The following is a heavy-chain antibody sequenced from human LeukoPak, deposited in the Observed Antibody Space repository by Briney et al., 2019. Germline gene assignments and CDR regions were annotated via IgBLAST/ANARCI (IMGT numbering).Heavy chain of an antibody. CDR3: ALRATIFGVVYYFDY. CDR2: IIPIFGTA. V-gene: IGHV1-69*13. J-gene: IGHJ4*02. CDR1: GGTFSSYA. D-gene: IGHD3-3*01. Sequence: ASVKVSCKASGGTFSSYAISWVRQAPGQRLEWMGGIIPIFGTANYAQRFQGRVTITADESTSTAYMELSSLRSEDTAVYYCALRATIFGVVYYFDYWGQGTLVTVSS.